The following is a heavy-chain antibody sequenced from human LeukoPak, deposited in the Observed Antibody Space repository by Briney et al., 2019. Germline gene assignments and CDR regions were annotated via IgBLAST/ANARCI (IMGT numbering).Heavy chain of an antibody. D-gene: IGHD6-13*01. CDR1: GFTFGTSW. Sequence: GGSLRLSCAASGFTFGTSWMSWVRQAPGRGLEWVANIKQDGSAKYYVDSVKGRFTISRDNAENSLYLQMNSLRVEDTAVYYCARSTSHSWGYWGQGTLVTVSS. CDR3: ARSTSHSWGY. CDR2: IKQDGSAK. J-gene: IGHJ4*02. V-gene: IGHV3-7*05.